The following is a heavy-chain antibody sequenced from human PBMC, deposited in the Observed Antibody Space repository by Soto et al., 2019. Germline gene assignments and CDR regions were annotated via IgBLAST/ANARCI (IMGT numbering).Heavy chain of an antibody. CDR1: GGSISSGGYY. D-gene: IGHD2-15*01. CDR3: ARVLVVAATSWYFDL. Sequence: QVQLQESGPGLVKPSQTLSLTCTVSGGSISSGGYYWSWIRQHPGKGLEWIGYIYYSGSTYYNPSLTSRVTISVDTSKNQFSLKLSSVTAADTAVYYCARVLVVAATSWYFDLWGRGTLVTVSS. V-gene: IGHV4-31*03. J-gene: IGHJ2*01. CDR2: IYYSGST.